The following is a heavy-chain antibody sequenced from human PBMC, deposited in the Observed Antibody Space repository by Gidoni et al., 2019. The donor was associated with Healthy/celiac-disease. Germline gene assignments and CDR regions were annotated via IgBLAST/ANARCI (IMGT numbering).Heavy chain of an antibody. CDR3: ASLYSSGWEADY. V-gene: IGHV4-39*01. J-gene: IGHJ4*02. Sequence: QLQLQESGPGLVKPSETLSLTCTVSGGSISSSSYYWGWIRQPPGKGLEWIGSIYCSGSTYYNPSLKSRVTISVDTSKNQFSLKLSSVTAADTAVYYCASLYSSGWEADYWGQGTLVTVSS. CDR2: IYCSGST. D-gene: IGHD6-19*01. CDR1: GGSISSSSYY.